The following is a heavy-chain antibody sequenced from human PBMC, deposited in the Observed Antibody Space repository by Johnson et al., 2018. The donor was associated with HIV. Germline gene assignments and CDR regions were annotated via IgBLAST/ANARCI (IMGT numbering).Heavy chain of an antibody. V-gene: IGHV3-30*04. CDR2: ISYDGSNK. J-gene: IGHJ3*02. CDR1: GFIFSSNA. CDR3: ARDLRAAVGTGRLI. D-gene: IGHD6-13*01. Sequence: QVQLLESGGGVVQPGRSPRLSCAASGFIFSSNAMHWVRQAPGKGLEWVAVISYDGSNKYYADSVKGRFTISRDNSKNTLYLQMNSLRAEDTAVYYCARDLRAAVGTGRLIWGQGTMVTVSS.